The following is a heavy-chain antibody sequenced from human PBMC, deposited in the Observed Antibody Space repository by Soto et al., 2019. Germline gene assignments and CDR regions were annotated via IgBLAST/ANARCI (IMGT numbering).Heavy chain of an antibody. CDR3: ARAFGTAAGTPWFDP. CDR2: IIPIFGTA. J-gene: IGHJ5*02. D-gene: IGHD6-13*01. CDR1: GGTFSSYA. V-gene: IGHV1-69*12. Sequence: QVQLVQSGAEVKKPGSSVKVSCKASGGTFSSYAISWVRQAPGQGLEWMGGIIPIFGTANYAQKFQGRVTIXXDXSRXTAYMELSSLRSADTAVYYCARAFGTAAGTPWFDPWGQGTLVTVSS.